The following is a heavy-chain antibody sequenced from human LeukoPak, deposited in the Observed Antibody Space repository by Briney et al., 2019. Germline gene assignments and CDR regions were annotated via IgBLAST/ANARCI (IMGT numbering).Heavy chain of an antibody. Sequence: PGRSLRLSCAASGFTFSSYAMHWVRQAPGKGLEWVAVISYDGSNKYYADSVKGRFTISRGNSKNTLYLQMNSLRAEDTAVYYCARGLVATILWGQGTLVTVSS. D-gene: IGHD5-12*01. CDR2: ISYDGSNK. J-gene: IGHJ4*02. CDR1: GFTFSSYA. CDR3: ARGLVATIL. V-gene: IGHV3-30*04.